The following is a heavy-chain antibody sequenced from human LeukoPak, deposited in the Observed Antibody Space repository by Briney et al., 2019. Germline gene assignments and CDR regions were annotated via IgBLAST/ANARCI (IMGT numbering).Heavy chain of an antibody. Sequence: ASVKVSCKASGYTFTVYFMHWVRQAPGHELEWMGWINPNSGGTNYAQKFQGRVTMTSDTSITTAYMELSRLRSDDTAFYYCARDPRVSGRFLYFDYWGQGTLVTVSS. D-gene: IGHD2-15*01. CDR3: ARDPRVSGRFLYFDY. V-gene: IGHV1-2*02. J-gene: IGHJ4*02. CDR2: INPNSGGT. CDR1: GYTFTVYF.